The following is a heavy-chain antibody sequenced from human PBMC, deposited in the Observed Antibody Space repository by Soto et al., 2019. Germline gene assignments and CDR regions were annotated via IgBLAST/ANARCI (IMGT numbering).Heavy chain of an antibody. V-gene: IGHV4-31*03. CDR3: ARDANTSWHDFDY. CDR2: VSHSGNT. J-gene: IGHJ4*02. Sequence: SETLSLTCTVSGGSISSDGYYWSWIRQHPEKGLEWIGHVSHSGNTYYNPSLKSRLTISVDTSKHQFSLKLSSVTAADTAVYYCARDANTSWHDFDYWGQGTLVTASS. CDR1: GGSISSDGYY. D-gene: IGHD2-2*01.